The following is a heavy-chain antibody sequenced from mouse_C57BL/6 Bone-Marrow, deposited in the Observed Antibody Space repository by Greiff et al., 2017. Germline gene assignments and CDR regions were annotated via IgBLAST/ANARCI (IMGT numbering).Heavy chain of an antibody. CDR3: ARDLFYYYAMDY. CDR1: GYTFTDYY. J-gene: IGHJ4*01. Sequence: QVQLQQSGAELVRPGASVKLSCKASGYTFTDYYINWVKQRPGQGLEWIARIYPGSGNTYYNEKFKGKATLTAEKSSSTAYMQLSSLTSEDSAVYFCARDLFYYYAMDYWGQGTSVTVSS. V-gene: IGHV1-76*01. CDR2: IYPGSGNT.